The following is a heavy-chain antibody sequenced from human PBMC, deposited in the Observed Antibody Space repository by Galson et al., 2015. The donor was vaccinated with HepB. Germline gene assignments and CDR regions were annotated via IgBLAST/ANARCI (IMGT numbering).Heavy chain of an antibody. Sequence: SVKVSCKASGCTFSSYAISWVRQAPGQGLEWMGGIIPIFGTANYAQKFQGRVTITADESTSTAYMELSSLRSEDTAVYYCASNELVPAAIFDYWGQGTLVTVSS. D-gene: IGHD2-2*02. CDR1: GCTFSSYA. CDR3: ASNELVPAAIFDY. V-gene: IGHV1-69*13. CDR2: IIPIFGTA. J-gene: IGHJ4*02.